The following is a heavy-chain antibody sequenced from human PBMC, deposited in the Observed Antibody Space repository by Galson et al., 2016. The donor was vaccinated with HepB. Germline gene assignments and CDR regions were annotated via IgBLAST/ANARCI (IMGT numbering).Heavy chain of an antibody. D-gene: IGHD3-22*01. CDR1: DDSFSGHY. CDR2: ISHTGGT. CDR3: ARGRYYYNSRASNWFDT. Sequence: SETLSLTCAVFDDSFSGHYWSWIRQPPGKGLEWIGHISHTGGTNYNPSLKSRVTISMDTSKNQFSVKLSSVTAADTAVYYCARGRYYYNSRASNWFDTWGQGTLVTASS. V-gene: IGHV4-59*11. J-gene: IGHJ5*02.